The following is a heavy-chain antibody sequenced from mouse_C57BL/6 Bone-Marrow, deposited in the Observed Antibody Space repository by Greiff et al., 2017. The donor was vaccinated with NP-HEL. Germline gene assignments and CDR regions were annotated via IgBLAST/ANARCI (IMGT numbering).Heavy chain of an antibody. D-gene: IGHD5-1-1*01. CDR1: GFNIKDDY. V-gene: IGHV14-4*01. Sequence: EVQLKQSGAELVRPGASVKLSCAASGFNIKDDYMHWVKQRPEQGLEWIGWIDPENGDTEYASKFQGKATITADTSSNTAYLQLSSLTSEDTAVYYCTDTFYAMDYWGQGTSVTVSS. CDR2: IDPENGDT. CDR3: TDTFYAMDY. J-gene: IGHJ4*01.